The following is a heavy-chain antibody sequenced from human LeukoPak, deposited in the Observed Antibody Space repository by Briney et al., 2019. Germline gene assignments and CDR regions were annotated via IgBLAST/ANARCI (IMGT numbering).Heavy chain of an antibody. D-gene: IGHD3-16*02. V-gene: IGHV3-23*01. J-gene: IGHJ3*02. Sequence: PGGSLRLFCAASGFTFSIYAMNWVRQAPGKGLEWGSAISGSWDSTYYADSVKGRFTISRDNSKNTLYLQMSSMSGEATAVYYCAKDPHDSIWGNYRSDGFDIWGQGTMVTVSS. CDR2: ISGSWDST. CDR3: AKDPHDSIWGNYRSDGFDI. CDR1: GFTFSIYA.